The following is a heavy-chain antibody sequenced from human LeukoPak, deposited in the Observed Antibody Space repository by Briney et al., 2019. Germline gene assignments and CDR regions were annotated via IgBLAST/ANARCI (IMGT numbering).Heavy chain of an antibody. CDR1: GYTFTGYY. V-gene: IGHV1-69*06. D-gene: IGHD5-18*01. CDR3: ARGDTAMVTPDY. Sequence: GASVKVSCKASGYTFTGYYMHWVRQAPGQGLEWMGGIIPIFGTANYAQKFQGRVTITADKSTSTAYMELSSLRSEDTAVYYCARGDTAMVTPDYWGQGTLVTVSS. J-gene: IGHJ4*02. CDR2: IIPIFGTA.